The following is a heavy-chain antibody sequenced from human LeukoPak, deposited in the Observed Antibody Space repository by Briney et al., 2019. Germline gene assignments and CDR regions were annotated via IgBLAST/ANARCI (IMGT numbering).Heavy chain of an antibody. CDR2: INPNSGAT. V-gene: IGHV1-2*02. CDR3: ARALGDYWYFDL. J-gene: IGHJ2*01. D-gene: IGHD2-21*01. Sequence: ASVKVSCKASGYTFTGYYMHWVRQAPGQGLEWMGWINPNSGATDFAQGFQGRVTLTRDTSISTAYMELSSLRSDDTAVYYCARALGDYWYFDLWGRGTLVTVSS. CDR1: GYTFTGYY.